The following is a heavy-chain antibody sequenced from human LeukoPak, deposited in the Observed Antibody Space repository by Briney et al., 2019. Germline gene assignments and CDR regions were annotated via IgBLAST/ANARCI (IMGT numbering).Heavy chain of an antibody. J-gene: IGHJ4*02. D-gene: IGHD3-3*01. Sequence: SETLSLTCSVSGYSISGGNYWGWIRQPPGKGLEWIGSICHSGSTYYNPSFNSRVTISLDTSKNQFSLKLNSVTAADTAVYFCARGPTIYLRSPFDYWGQGTLVSVSS. V-gene: IGHV4-38-2*02. CDR3: ARGPTIYLRSPFDY. CDR2: ICHSGST. CDR1: GYSISGGNY.